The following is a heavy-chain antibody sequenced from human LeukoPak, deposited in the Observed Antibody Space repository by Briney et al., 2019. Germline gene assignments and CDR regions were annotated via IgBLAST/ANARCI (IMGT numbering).Heavy chain of an antibody. CDR2: ISSSGSTI. D-gene: IGHD3-16*01. CDR3: ARVFSHWGWPGDYYFDY. V-gene: IGHV3-48*03. CDR1: GFTFSSYE. Sequence: GGSLRLSCAASGFTFSSYEMNWVRQAPGKGLEWVSYISSSGSTIYYADSVKGRFTISRDNTKNSLYLQMNSLTVEDTAVYYCARVFSHWGWPGDYYFDYWGRGSLVTVSS. J-gene: IGHJ4*02.